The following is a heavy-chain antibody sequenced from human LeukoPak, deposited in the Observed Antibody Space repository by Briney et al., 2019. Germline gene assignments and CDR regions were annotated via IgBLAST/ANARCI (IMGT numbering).Heavy chain of an antibody. CDR3: AREATWGQWYFDL. V-gene: IGHV3-30*03. Sequence: GRSPRPSCVASGFTFSNHGMHWVRQAPGKGLEWVAVIAGDGGAKFYADSVKGRFTLFRDNPKDTLYLQVNDLSAEDTAVYYCAREATWGQWYFDLWGQGTPVTVSS. CDR2: IAGDGGAK. CDR1: GFTFSNHG. J-gene: IGHJ4*02. D-gene: IGHD6-19*01.